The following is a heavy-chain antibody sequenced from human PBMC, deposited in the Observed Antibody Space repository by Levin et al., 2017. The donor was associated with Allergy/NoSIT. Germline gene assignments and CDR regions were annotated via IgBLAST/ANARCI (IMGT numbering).Heavy chain of an antibody. J-gene: IGHJ4*02. V-gene: IGHV3-23*01. Sequence: GESLKISCAASGFTFSSYAMSWVRQAPGKGLEWVSAISGSGGSTYYADSVKGRFTISRDNSKNTLYLQMNSLRAEDTAVYYCAKDGSRTIFGVVIQMEEALVDYWGQGTLVTVSS. CDR1: GFTFSSYA. D-gene: IGHD3-3*01. CDR3: AKDGSRTIFGVVIQMEEALVDY. CDR2: ISGSGGST.